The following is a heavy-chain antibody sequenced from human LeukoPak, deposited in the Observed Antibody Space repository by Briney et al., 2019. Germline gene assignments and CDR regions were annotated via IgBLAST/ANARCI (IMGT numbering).Heavy chain of an antibody. V-gene: IGHV3-48*03. CDR2: ISSSGSIS. CDR3: ARHAYGSGWF. Sequence: GGSLRLSCSASGFTFNNYEMSWVRQAPGKGLEWVSYISSSGSISYYSDSVKGRFTISRDNAKNSVSLQMNTLRAEDTGVYYCARHAYGSGWFWGQGTLVSVSS. CDR1: GFTFNNYE. J-gene: IGHJ4*02. D-gene: IGHD6-19*01.